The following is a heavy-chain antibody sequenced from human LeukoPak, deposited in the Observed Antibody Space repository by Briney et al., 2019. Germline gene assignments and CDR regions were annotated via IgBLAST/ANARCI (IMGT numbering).Heavy chain of an antibody. J-gene: IGHJ5*02. Sequence: GGSLRLSCAASGFTFSSYAMSWVRQAPGKGLEWVSAISGSGGSTYYADSAKGRFTISRDNSKNTLYLQMNSLRAEDTAVYYCAKDLRAMVRGVIIANWFDPWGQGTLVTVSS. CDR3: AKDLRAMVRGVIIANWFDP. CDR2: ISGSGGST. CDR1: GFTFSSYA. V-gene: IGHV3-23*01. D-gene: IGHD3-10*01.